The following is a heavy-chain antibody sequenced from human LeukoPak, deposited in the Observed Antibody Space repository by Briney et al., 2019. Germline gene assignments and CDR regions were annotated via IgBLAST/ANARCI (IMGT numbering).Heavy chain of an antibody. CDR2: INHSGST. V-gene: IGHV4-34*01. J-gene: IGHJ4*02. CDR1: GGSFSGYY. Sequence: SETLSLTCAVYGGSFSGYYWSWIRQPPGKGLEWIGEINHSGSTNYNPSLKSRVTISVDTSKNQFSLKLSSVTAADTAVYYCARGLPPPADWGQGTLVTVSS. D-gene: IGHD6-19*01. CDR3: ARGLPPPAD.